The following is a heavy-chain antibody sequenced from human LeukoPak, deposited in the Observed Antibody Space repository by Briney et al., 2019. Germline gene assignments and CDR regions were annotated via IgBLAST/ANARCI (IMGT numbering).Heavy chain of an antibody. CDR3: ARDREVGGGTYFDY. V-gene: IGHV3-13*01. J-gene: IGHJ4*02. CDR1: GFTFSSYD. Sequence: GGSLRLSCAASGFTFSSYDMHWVRHATGKGLEWVSAIGTAGDTYYPGSVKGRFTISRENAKNSLYLQMNSLRAGDTAVYYCARDREVGGGTYFDYWGQGTLVTVSS. D-gene: IGHD3-16*01. CDR2: IGTAGDT.